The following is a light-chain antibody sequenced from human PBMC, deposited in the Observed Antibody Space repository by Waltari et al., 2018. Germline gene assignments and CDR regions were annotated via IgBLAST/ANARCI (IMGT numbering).Light chain of an antibody. J-gene: IGKJ4*01. Sequence: DVVMTQSPLSLPITPGQPASISCRSSQSLVHSDGNTFLSWYQQKPGQPPRLLIYKVSIRDSGVPDRFSGRGAGTDFTLKISRVEAEDVGVYYCGQAAHWPLTFGGGTKVEIK. CDR3: GQAAHWPLT. CDR1: QSLVHSDGNTF. V-gene: IGKV2-30*02. CDR2: KVS.